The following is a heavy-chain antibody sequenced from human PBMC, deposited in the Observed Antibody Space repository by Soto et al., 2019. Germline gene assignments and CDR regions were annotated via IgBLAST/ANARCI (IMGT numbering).Heavy chain of an antibody. CDR2: IYTSGNT. J-gene: IGHJ4*02. D-gene: IGHD1-26*01. Sequence: QVQLQESGPGLVKPSETLSLTRNVSGASISDYYWSWIRQPPGKGLEWIGYIYTSGNTNYNPSLKRRVTISVDTSKNQFSLKLRSVTAADTAVYYCASHVGSGYSDYWGQGTLVTVSS. V-gene: IGHV4-59*13. CDR3: ASHVGSGYSDY. CDR1: GASISDYY.